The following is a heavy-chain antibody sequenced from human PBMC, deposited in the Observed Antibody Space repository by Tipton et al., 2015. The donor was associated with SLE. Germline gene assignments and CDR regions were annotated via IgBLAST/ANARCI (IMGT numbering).Heavy chain of an antibody. Sequence: TLSLTCTVSGGSISSYYWSWIRQPPGKGLEWIGYIYYSGSTNYNPSLKSRVTISVDTSKNQFSLKLSSVTAADTAVYYCARGPKGSGSYSDWYFDLWGRGTLVTVSS. J-gene: IGHJ2*01. CDR3: ARGPKGSGSYSDWYFDL. CDR2: IYYSGST. CDR1: GGSISSYY. D-gene: IGHD3-10*01. V-gene: IGHV4-59*01.